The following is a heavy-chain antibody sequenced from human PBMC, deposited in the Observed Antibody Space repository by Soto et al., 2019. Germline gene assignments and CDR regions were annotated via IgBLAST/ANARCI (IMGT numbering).Heavy chain of an antibody. J-gene: IGHJ4*02. CDR3: ARLYCSGGSCHFDY. Sequence: GGSLRLSCAASGFTFSSYGMHWVRQAPGKGLEWVAVIWYDGSNKYYADSVKGRFTISRDNSKNTLYLQMNSLRAEETAVYYCARLYCSGGSCHFDYWGQGTLVTVSS. D-gene: IGHD2-15*01. CDR2: IWYDGSNK. CDR1: GFTFSSYG. V-gene: IGHV3-33*01.